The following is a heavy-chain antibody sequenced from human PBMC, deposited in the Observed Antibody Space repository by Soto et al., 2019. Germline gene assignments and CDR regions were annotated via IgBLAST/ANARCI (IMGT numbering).Heavy chain of an antibody. CDR1: GGTFSSYA. CDR2: IIPIFGTA. V-gene: IGHV1-69*13. J-gene: IGHJ4*02. CDR3: ARKGPSGTQPLDY. Sequence: SVKVSCKASGGTFSSYAISWVRPAPGQGLEWMGGIIPIFGTANYAQKFQGRVTITADESTSTAYMELSSLRSEDTAVYYCARKGPSGTQPLDYWGQGTLVTVSS. D-gene: IGHD3-10*01.